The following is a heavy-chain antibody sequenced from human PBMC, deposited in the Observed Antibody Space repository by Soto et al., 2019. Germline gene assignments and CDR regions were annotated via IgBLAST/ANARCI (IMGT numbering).Heavy chain of an antibody. Sequence: EVQLLESGGGLVQPGGSLRLSCAASGFTFSSYAMSWVRQAPGKGLEWVSAISGSGGSTYYADSVKGRFTISRDNFKNTLYLQINSLRAEDTAVYYCAQSGNVHKRELLLSNDYYYNYGMDVWGQGTTVTVSS. V-gene: IGHV3-23*01. CDR3: AQSGNVHKRELLLSNDYYYNYGMDV. CDR2: ISGSGGST. CDR1: GFTFSSYA. J-gene: IGHJ6*02. D-gene: IGHD1-26*01.